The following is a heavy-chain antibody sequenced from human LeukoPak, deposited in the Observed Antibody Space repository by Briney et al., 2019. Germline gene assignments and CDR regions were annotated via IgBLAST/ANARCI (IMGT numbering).Heavy chain of an antibody. J-gene: IGHJ4*02. CDR2: ISFDGSHK. V-gene: IGHV3-30*12. D-gene: IGHD6-19*01. CDR1: GFTFNNYG. Sequence: PGGSLRLSCAASGFTFNNYGMHWVRQAPGKGLEWVAVISFDGSHKYYADSVKGRFTISRDNAKKTLYLQMNSLRAEDTAIYYCARGEAVAGNDHWGQGALVTVSS. CDR3: ARGEAVAGNDH.